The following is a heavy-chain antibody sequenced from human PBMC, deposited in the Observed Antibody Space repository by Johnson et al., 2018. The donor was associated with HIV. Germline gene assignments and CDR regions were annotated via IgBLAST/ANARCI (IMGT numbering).Heavy chain of an antibody. V-gene: IGHV3-30-3*01. CDR3: ARYGISFVGATTVKWAFDI. CDR2: ISYDGSNK. CDR1: GFTFSSYA. Sequence: QVQLVESGGGVVQPGRSLRLSCAASGFTFSSYAMHCVRQAPGKGLEWVAVISYDGSNKYYADSVKGRFTISRDNSKNTLYLQMNSLRAEDTAVYYCARYGISFVGATTVKWAFDIWGQGTMVTVSS. D-gene: IGHD1-26*01. J-gene: IGHJ3*02.